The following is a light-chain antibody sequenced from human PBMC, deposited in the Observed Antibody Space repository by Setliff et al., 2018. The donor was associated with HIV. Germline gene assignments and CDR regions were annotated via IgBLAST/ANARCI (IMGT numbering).Light chain of an antibody. J-gene: IGLJ2*01. V-gene: IGLV2-14*01. CDR3: SSFTGSSTPVV. CDR2: EVV. CDR1: ISDIGAYNY. Sequence: SALTQPASVSGSPGQSITISCTGTISDIGAYNYVSWLQQFPGKAPKLIIYEVVKRPPGVSSRFSGSKSGNTASLTISGLQAEDEADYHCSSFTGSSTPVVFGGGTKVTVL.